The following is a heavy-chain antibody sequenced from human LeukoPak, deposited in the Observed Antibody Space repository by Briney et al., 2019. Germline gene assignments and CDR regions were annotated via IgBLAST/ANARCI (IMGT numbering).Heavy chain of an antibody. CDR2: IYPGDSDT. CDR3: ARSFTYGDYGH. V-gene: IGHV5-51*01. Sequence: GESLKISCKGSGYNFANYWIGWVRQMPGKGLEWMGIIYPGDSDTRYSPSFQGQVTISADKSISTAYLQWSSLKASDTAMYYCARSFTYGDYGHWGQGTLVTVSS. D-gene: IGHD4-17*01. J-gene: IGHJ4*02. CDR1: GYNFANYW.